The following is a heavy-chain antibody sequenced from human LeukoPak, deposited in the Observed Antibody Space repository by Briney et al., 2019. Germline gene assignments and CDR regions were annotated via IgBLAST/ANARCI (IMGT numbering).Heavy chain of an antibody. Sequence: ASVKVSCKASGYTFTSYYMHWVRQAPGQGLEWMGWTNPTSGGTNYAQKFQGRVTMTRDTSISTAYMELSRLTSDDTAVYYCARGVLSGDYGRYFDYWGQGALVTVSS. V-gene: IGHV1-2*02. CDR2: TNPTSGGT. D-gene: IGHD4-17*01. J-gene: IGHJ4*02. CDR1: GYTFTSYY. CDR3: ARGVLSGDYGRYFDY.